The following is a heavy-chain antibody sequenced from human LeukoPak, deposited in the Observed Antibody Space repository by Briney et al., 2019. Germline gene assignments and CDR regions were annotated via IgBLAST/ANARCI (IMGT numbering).Heavy chain of an antibody. Sequence: SETLYLTCTVSGGPISSYYWSWIRQPPGKGLEWIGYIYYSGSTNYNPSLKSRVTISVDTSKNQFSLKLSSVTAADTAVYYCASTRRDGYNFEDYWGQGTLVTVSS. D-gene: IGHD5-24*01. J-gene: IGHJ4*02. CDR3: ASTRRDGYNFEDY. V-gene: IGHV4-59*01. CDR1: GGPISSYY. CDR2: IYYSGST.